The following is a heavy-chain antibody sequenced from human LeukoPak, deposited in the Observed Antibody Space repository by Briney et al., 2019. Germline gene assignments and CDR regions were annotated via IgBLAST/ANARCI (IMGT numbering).Heavy chain of an antibody. CDR2: IYYTGST. CDR1: GGSISSYY. J-gene: IGHJ4*02. V-gene: IGHV4-59*08. CDR3: ARLGPGGIAVAGLAPIDY. D-gene: IGHD6-19*01. Sequence: SETLSLTCTVSGGSISSYYWSWIRQSPGKGLEWIGYIYYTGSTNYNPSLKSRVTISVDTSKNQFSLKLSSVTAADTAVYYCARLGPGGIAVAGLAPIDYWGQGTLVTVSS.